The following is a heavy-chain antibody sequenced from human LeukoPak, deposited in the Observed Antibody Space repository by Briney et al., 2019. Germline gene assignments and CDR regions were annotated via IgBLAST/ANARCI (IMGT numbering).Heavy chain of an antibody. CDR3: AKEFRVGTTTKCFQN. Sequence: GGSLRLSCAASGFTISSYAMSWVRQAPGKGLEWVSAISISGDTTYYADSVKGRCTISRDTSKNTVYLELSSLRAEAAAIYCCAKEFRVGTTTKCFQNWGQGTLVTVSS. CDR1: GFTISSYA. CDR2: ISISGDTT. D-gene: IGHD1-26*01. V-gene: IGHV3-23*01. J-gene: IGHJ1*01.